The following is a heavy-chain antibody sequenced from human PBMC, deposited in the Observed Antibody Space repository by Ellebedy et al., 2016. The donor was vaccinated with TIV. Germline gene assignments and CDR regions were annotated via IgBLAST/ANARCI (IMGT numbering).Heavy chain of an antibody. Sequence: PGGSLRLSCAVSGFTFSNYGMSWVRQAPGKGLEWVSSIGASGGTTYYADSVKGRFTISRDNSKNTLYLQMNSLRTEDTAIDYCAKVASSGYIAYYSDYWGQGTLVSVSA. CDR3: AKVASSGYIAYYSDY. D-gene: IGHD3-22*01. V-gene: IGHV3-23*01. CDR1: GFTFSNYG. J-gene: IGHJ4*02. CDR2: IGASGGTT.